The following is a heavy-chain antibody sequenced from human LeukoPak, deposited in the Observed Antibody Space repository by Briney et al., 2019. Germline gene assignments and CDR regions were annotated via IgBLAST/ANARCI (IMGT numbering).Heavy chain of an antibody. Sequence: SQTLSLTCTVSGGSISSGGYYWSWIRQHPGKGLEWIGYIYYSGSTYYNPSLKSRVTISVVTSKNQFSLKLSSVTAADTAVYYCARPNGSGSYRYGMDVWGQGTTVTVSS. D-gene: IGHD3-10*01. J-gene: IGHJ6*02. CDR3: ARPNGSGSYRYGMDV. CDR2: IYYSGST. CDR1: GGSISSGGYY. V-gene: IGHV4-31*03.